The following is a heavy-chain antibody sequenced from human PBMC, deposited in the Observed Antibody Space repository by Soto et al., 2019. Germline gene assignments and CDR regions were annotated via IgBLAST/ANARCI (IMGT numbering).Heavy chain of an antibody. Sequence: EVQLLESGGGLVQPGGSLRLSCAASGFTFSSYAMSWVRQAPGKGLEWVSAISGSGGSTYYADSVKGRFTISRENSKNTLYLQMNSLRAEDTAVYCCAKVLGPTGTTWGGGLDYWGQGTLVTVSS. J-gene: IGHJ4*02. CDR3: AKVLGPTGTTWGGGLDY. CDR1: GFTFSSYA. D-gene: IGHD4-17*01. V-gene: IGHV3-23*01. CDR2: ISGSGGST.